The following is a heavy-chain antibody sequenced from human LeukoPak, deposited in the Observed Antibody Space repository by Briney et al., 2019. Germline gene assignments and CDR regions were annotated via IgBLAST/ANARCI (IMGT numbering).Heavy chain of an antibody. Sequence: GGSLRLSCAASGFTFSSYAMSWVRQAPGKGLEWVSGISNSGSSTYYADPVKGRFTISRDNSKSSLYLQMNSLRAEDTAVYYCAKHPYDSNHTDYWGQGTLVTVSS. CDR2: ISNSGSST. D-gene: IGHD3-22*01. CDR1: GFTFSSYA. V-gene: IGHV3-23*01. CDR3: AKHPYDSNHTDY. J-gene: IGHJ4*02.